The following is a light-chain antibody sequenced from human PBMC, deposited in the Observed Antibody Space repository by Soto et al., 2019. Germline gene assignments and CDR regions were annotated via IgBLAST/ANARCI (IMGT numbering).Light chain of an antibody. CDR3: QQYNSYKVT. CDR1: QTITTW. Sequence: DIRVTQSPPTLSASVGDRVTITCPASQTITTWMAWYQQKPGKAPELLSYDASSLESWVPSRFSGRGSWTGFCLTIRSVQPDDLATYYCQQYNSYKVTYGGGNKV. V-gene: IGKV1-5*01. J-gene: IGKJ4*01. CDR2: DAS.